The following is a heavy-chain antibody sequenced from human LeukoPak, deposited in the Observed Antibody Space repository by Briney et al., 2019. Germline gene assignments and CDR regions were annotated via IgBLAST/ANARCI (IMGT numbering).Heavy chain of an antibody. V-gene: IGHV4-34*01. D-gene: IGHD2-15*01. J-gene: IGHJ3*02. CDR2: INHSGGT. Sequence: SETLSLTCAVYGGSFSGYYWSWIRQSPGKGLEWIGEINHSGGTNYNPSLKSRVTISVDTSTNQFSLKLSSVTAADTAVYYCARELTNLGAFDIWGQGTMVTVSS. CDR1: GGSFSGYY. CDR3: ARELTNLGAFDI.